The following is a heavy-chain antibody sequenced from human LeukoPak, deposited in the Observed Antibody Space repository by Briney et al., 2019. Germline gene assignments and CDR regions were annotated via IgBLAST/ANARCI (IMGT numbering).Heavy chain of an antibody. Sequence: GGSLRLSCAASGFTFSGYAMNWVRQAPGKGLEWVSHIYSSDTTYADSVKGRFTISRDNAKNSLYLQMNSLRTEDTAVYYCAKLSSDSSGYYYFDYWGQGTLVTVSS. J-gene: IGHJ4*02. CDR3: AKLSSDSSGYYYFDY. CDR1: GFTFSGYA. CDR2: IYSSDTT. D-gene: IGHD3-22*01. V-gene: IGHV3-48*01.